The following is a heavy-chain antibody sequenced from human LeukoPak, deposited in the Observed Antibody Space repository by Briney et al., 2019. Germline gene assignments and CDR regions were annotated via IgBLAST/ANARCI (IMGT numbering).Heavy chain of an antibody. CDR2: IYYSGST. CDR1: GGSISSYY. J-gene: IGHJ3*02. CDR3: ARHKRTTAAAGTVAFDI. D-gene: IGHD6-13*01. Sequence: PSETLSLTCTVSGGSISSYYWSWIRQPPGKGLEWIGYIYYSGSTNYNPSLKSRVTISVDTSKNQFSLKLSSVTAADTAVYYCARHKRTTAAAGTVAFDIWGRGTMVTVSS. V-gene: IGHV4-59*08.